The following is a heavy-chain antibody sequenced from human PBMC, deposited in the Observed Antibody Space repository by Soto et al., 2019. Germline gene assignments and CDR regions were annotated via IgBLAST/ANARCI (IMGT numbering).Heavy chain of an antibody. Sequence: ASVKVSCKASGYTFASYYMHWVRQAPGQGLEWMGIINPSGGSTSYAQKFQGRVTMTRDTPTSTVYMELSSLRSEDTAVYYCARVTSSVRAFDIWRQGTMVTVSS. CDR2: INPSGGST. D-gene: IGHD3-10*02. V-gene: IGHV1-46*01. CDR1: GYTFASYY. J-gene: IGHJ3*02. CDR3: ARVTSSVRAFDI.